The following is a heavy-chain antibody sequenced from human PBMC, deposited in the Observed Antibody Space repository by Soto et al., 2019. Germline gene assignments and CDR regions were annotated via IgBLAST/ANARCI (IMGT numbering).Heavy chain of an antibody. V-gene: IGHV3-7*01. CDR2: IKPDGSES. Sequence: EVQLAESGGGLVQPGGSLRLSCVASGFTFSRHYMTWVRQAPGKGLESVAKIKPDGSESYYADSVRGRFTFSRDNAKNSLSLQMNSLRDGDTAVYYCAIEEWWRVEFWGQGTLVTVSS. CDR3: AIEEWWRVEF. J-gene: IGHJ4*02. D-gene: IGHD2-15*01. CDR1: GFTFSRHY.